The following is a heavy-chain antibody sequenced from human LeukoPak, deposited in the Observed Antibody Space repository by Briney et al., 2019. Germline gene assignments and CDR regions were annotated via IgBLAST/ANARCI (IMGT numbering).Heavy chain of an antibody. Sequence: GGSLRLSCAASGFTFSTYWMHWVRQAPGKGLVWVSRIKSDGGTNYAGSMKGRFTISRDNAKNTVSLQMNSLRPEDTGVYYCARAPSEIGGYYPEYFRHWGQGTLVTVSS. D-gene: IGHD3-22*01. V-gene: IGHV3-74*01. CDR2: IKSDGGT. J-gene: IGHJ1*01. CDR1: GFTFSTYW. CDR3: ARAPSEIGGYYPEYFRH.